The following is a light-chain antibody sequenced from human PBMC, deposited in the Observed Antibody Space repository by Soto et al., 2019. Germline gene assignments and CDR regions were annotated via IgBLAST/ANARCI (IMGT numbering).Light chain of an antibody. CDR2: GPP. CDR1: QSVSSN. V-gene: IGKV3-15*01. J-gene: IGKJ1*01. CDR3: QQYNNWPRT. Sequence: EIVMTQSPATLSVSPGERATLSCRASQSVSSNLAWSQQKPAQAPRLPIYGPPTRATGIPARFSGSGSGTEFTLTISSLQSEDFAVYYCQQYNNWPRTFGQGTKVEIK.